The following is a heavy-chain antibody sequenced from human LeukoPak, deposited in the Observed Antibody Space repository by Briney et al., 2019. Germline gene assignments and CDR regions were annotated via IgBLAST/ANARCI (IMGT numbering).Heavy chain of an antibody. J-gene: IGHJ5*02. V-gene: IGHV4-34*01. CDR3: ARTYADFWSGYYYWFDP. Sequence: SETLSLTCAVYWVSFSCYYWRGIRQPPGRGVEGIGEINHSGSTNYNPSLKSRVTISVDTSKNELSLKLSSVTAADTAVYYCARTYADFWSGYYYWFDPWGQGTLVTVSS. CDR1: WVSFSCYY. CDR2: INHSGST. D-gene: IGHD3-3*01.